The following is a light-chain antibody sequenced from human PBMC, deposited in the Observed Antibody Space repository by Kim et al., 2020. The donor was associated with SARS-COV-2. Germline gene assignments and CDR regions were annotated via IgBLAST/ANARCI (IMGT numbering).Light chain of an antibody. V-gene: IGKV3-20*01. CDR2: GAS. J-gene: IGKJ2*01. CDR3: QLYGSSHLMYT. CDR1: QSVNSDY. Sequence: EIVLTQSPGTLSLSPGERATLSCRASQSVNSDYLAWYQQIPGQPPRLLIFGASSRATGIPDRFSGSGSGTDFTLAISRLEPEDFAVYYCQLYGSSHLMYTFGQGNKLEL.